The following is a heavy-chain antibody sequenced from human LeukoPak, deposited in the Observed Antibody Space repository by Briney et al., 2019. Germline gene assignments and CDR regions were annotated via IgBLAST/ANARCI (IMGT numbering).Heavy chain of an antibody. V-gene: IGHV3-30*02. Sequence: GGSLRLSCAASGFTFSSYGMHWVRQAPGKGLEWVAFIRYDGSNKYYADSVKGRFTISRDNSKNTLYLQMNSLRAEDTAVYYCAKDGLYYDFWSGPQGFDYWGQGTLVTVSS. D-gene: IGHD3-3*01. CDR1: GFTFSSYG. J-gene: IGHJ4*02. CDR2: IRYDGSNK. CDR3: AKDGLYYDFWSGPQGFDY.